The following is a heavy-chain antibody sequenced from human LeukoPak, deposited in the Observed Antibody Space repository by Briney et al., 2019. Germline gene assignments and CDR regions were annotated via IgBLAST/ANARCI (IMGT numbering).Heavy chain of an antibody. CDR2: INPNSGDT. D-gene: IGHD3-10*01. Sequence: ASVKVSCXASGYTFTTYYMHRVRQAPGQGLEWMGRINPNSGDTNFAQKFQGRVTMTRDTSINTVYMQLSRLRSDDTAVYYCLRWEGIWFGDGTDYWGQGTLVTVSS. J-gene: IGHJ4*02. V-gene: IGHV1-2*06. CDR1: GYTFTTYY. CDR3: LRWEGIWFGDGTDY.